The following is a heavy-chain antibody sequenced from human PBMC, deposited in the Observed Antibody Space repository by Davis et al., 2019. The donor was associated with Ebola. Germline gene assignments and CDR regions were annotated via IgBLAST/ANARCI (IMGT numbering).Heavy chain of an antibody. CDR2: IYYSGST. D-gene: IGHD3-22*01. V-gene: IGHV4-30-4*01. J-gene: IGHJ4*02. Sequence: PSETLSLTCTVSGGSISSGDYYWSWIRQPPGKGLEWIGYIYYSGSTYYNPSLKSRVTISVDTSKNQFSLKLSSVTAADTAVYYCARDFPPSPYYDSSGHFDYWGQGTLVTVSS. CDR3: ARDFPPSPYYDSSGHFDY. CDR1: GGSISSGDYY.